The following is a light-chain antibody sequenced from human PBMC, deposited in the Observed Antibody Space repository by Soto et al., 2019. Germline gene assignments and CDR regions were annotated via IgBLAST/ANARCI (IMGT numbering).Light chain of an antibody. CDR1: ISDVGGYNY. V-gene: IGLV2-14*03. J-gene: IGLJ2*01. CDR3: SSYSSSNTLVL. Sequence: QSVLTQPASVSGSPGQSITISCTGTISDVGGYNYVSWYQQHPGKAPKLIIYDVTDRPSGVSNRFSASKSGNTASLTISGLQAEDEGAYYCSSYSSSNTLVLFGGGTKLTVL. CDR2: DVT.